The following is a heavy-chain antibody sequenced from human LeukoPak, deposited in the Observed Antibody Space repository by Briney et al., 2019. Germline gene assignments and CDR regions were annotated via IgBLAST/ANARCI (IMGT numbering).Heavy chain of an antibody. J-gene: IGHJ6*03. D-gene: IGHD3-22*01. Sequence: VKVSCKASGGTFSSYAISWVRQAPGQGLEWMGGIIPIFGTANYAQKFQGRVTITTDESTSTAYMELSSLRSEDTAVYYCARALRGYYDSSGYPYYYYMDVWGKGTTVTVSS. CDR3: ARALRGYYDSSGYPYYYYMDV. CDR2: IIPIFGTA. V-gene: IGHV1-69*05. CDR1: GGTFSSYA.